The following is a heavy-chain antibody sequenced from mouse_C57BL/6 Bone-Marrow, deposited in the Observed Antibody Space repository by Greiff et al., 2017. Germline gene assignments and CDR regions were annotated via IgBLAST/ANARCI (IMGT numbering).Heavy chain of an antibody. J-gene: IGHJ2*01. Sequence: VQLKQSGAELVRPGASVKLSCTASGFNIKNYYMHWVKQRPEQGLEWIGRIDPADGDTEYDPKFKGKATMTADTSSNTAYLQLSSLTSEDTAVYYGSTWVDFDYWGQGTTLTVSS. D-gene: IGHD1-1*01. CDR2: IDPADGDT. V-gene: IGHV14-1*01. CDR3: STWVDFDY. CDR1: GFNIKNYY.